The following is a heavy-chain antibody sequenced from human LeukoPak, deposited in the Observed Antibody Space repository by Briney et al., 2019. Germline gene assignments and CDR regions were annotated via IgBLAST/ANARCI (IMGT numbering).Heavy chain of an antibody. J-gene: IGHJ4*02. D-gene: IGHD4-23*01. Sequence: GGSLRLSCAASGFTFSGHAMNWVRLAPGKGLEWVSGIGGRGASTHYADAVRGRFTISRDNSRDTLYLQIDSLRVEDTAIYYCARDLGSAGGWWGQGTLVTVSS. CDR2: IGGRGAST. V-gene: IGHV3-23*01. CDR1: GFTFSGHA. CDR3: ARDLGSAGGW.